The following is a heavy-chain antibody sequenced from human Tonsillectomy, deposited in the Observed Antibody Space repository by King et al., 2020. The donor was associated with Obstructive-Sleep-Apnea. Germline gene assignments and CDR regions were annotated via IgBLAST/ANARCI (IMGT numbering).Heavy chain of an antibody. Sequence: VQLVESGGGVVQPGGSLRLSCAASGFTFSNYAMDWVRQAPGKGLEWVAVISYDGSKTDYADSVKGRFTISRDNSKSTLYLQMNSLRAEDTDVYYCARAPSPHRDSSGYYLDYWGQGTLVTVSS. CDR2: ISYDGSKT. J-gene: IGHJ4*02. V-gene: IGHV3-30*04. CDR1: GFTFSNYA. CDR3: ARAPSPHRDSSGYYLDY. D-gene: IGHD3-22*01.